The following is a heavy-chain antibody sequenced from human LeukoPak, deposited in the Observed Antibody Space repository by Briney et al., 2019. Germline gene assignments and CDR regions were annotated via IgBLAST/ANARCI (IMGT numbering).Heavy chain of an antibody. CDR3: ASPSGSYLLGFDY. CDR1: GGSFSGYY. Sequence: PSETLSLTCAVYGGSFSGYYWSWIRQPPGKGQEWIGEISHSGSTNYNPSLKSRVTISVDTSKNQFSLKLSSVTAADTAVYYCASPSGSYLLGFDYWGQGTLVTVSS. V-gene: IGHV4-34*01. J-gene: IGHJ4*02. D-gene: IGHD1-26*01. CDR2: ISHSGST.